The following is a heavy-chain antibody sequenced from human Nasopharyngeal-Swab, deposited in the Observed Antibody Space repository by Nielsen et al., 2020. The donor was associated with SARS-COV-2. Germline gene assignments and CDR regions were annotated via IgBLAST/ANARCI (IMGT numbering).Heavy chain of an antibody. J-gene: IGHJ4*02. CDR3: ARGLLRYYDSGSSPTPPDY. V-gene: IGHV4-31*03. Sequence: SETLSLTCTFSGGSISSVGYYWSCIRQHPGKGLEWIGYIYYSGSTYYNPSLKSRVTISVDTSKNQFSLKLSSVTAADTAVYYCARGLLRYYDSGSSPTPPDYWGQGTLVTVSS. CDR2: IYYSGST. CDR1: GGSISSVGYY. D-gene: IGHD3-10*01.